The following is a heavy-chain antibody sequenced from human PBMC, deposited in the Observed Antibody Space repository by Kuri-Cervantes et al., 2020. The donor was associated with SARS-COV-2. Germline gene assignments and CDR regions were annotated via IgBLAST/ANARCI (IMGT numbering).Heavy chain of an antibody. D-gene: IGHD2-2*01. CDR2: MNPASGNT. J-gene: IGHJ5*02. CDR1: GYTFNIHD. Sequence: ASVKVSCKASGYTFNIHDINWVRQATGQGLEWMGWMNPASGNTGYAQKFQGRVTMISNTSITTAHMELSSLTSEDTAVYYCARDPSGIIVVVPTFNWFDPWGQGTLVTVSS. V-gene: IGHV1-8*01. CDR3: ARDPSGIIVVVPTFNWFDP.